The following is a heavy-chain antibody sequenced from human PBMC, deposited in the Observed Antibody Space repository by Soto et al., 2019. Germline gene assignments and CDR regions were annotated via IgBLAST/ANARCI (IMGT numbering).Heavy chain of an antibody. CDR2: INHSGST. V-gene: IGHV4-34*01. J-gene: IGHJ6*02. CDR1: GGSFSGYY. Sequence: PSETLSLTCAVYGGSFSGYYWSWIRQPPGKGLEWIGEINHSGSTNYNPSLKSRVTISVDTSKNQFSLKLSSVTAADTAVYYCARGGLRFLEWVPGGMDVWGQGTTVTVSS. D-gene: IGHD3-3*01. CDR3: ARGGLRFLEWVPGGMDV.